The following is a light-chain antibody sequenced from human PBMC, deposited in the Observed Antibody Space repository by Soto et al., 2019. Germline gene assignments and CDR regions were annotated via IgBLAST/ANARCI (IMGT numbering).Light chain of an antibody. V-gene: IGKV4-1*01. CDR2: WAS. CDR1: QSVLYSSNNKNY. Sequence: IVRTQSPDSLAVSLGERATINCKSSQSVLYSSNNKNYLAWYQQKPGQPPKLLIYWASTRESGVPDRFIGSGSGTDFTLTISSLQAEDVAVYYCQQYYSTPPTFGQGTKVEIK. CDR3: QQYYSTPPT. J-gene: IGKJ1*01.